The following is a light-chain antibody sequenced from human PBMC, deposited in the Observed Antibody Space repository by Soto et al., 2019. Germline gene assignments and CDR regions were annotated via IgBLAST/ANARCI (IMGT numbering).Light chain of an antibody. CDR3: QQYDLYWT. Sequence: DIHMTHSPSTLSSSLVDRVTITCRASRSVDLWLGWYQQKPGQAPKLLIFDASTLESGVPSRFSGSGSGTDFSLSINSLQTDDLATYYCQQYDLYWTFGQGTKVDI. J-gene: IGKJ1*01. CDR2: DAS. V-gene: IGKV1-5*01. CDR1: RSVDLW.